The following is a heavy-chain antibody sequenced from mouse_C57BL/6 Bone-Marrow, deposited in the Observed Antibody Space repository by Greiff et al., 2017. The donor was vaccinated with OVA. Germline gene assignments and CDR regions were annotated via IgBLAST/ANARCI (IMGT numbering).Heavy chain of an antibody. CDR1: GFNIKDYY. CDR2: IDPEDGDT. D-gene: IGHD2-12*01. CDR3: TSSYLDY. J-gene: IGHJ2*01. V-gene: IGHV14-1*01. Sequence: VHVKQSGAELVRPGASVKLSCTASGFNIKDYYMHWVKQRPEQGLEWIGRIDPEDGDTEYAPKFQGKATMTADTSSNTAYLQLSSLTSEDTARDCSTSSYLDYWGQGTTLTVSS.